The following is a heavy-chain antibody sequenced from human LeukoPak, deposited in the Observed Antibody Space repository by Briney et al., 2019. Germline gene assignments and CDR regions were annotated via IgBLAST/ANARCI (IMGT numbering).Heavy chain of an antibody. J-gene: IGHJ4*02. D-gene: IGHD2/OR15-2a*01. CDR1: GFTFSRFW. CDR2: IKQGGRDK. V-gene: IGHV3-7*01. CDR3: ARDFYRFLRGVFDY. Sequence: GGSLRLSCAASGFTFSRFWMSWVRQAPGKGLEWVANIKQGGRDKYYVDSVKGRFTISRDNAKNSLYLQMSGLRAEDTAVYYCARDFYRFLRGVFDYWGQGTLVTVSS.